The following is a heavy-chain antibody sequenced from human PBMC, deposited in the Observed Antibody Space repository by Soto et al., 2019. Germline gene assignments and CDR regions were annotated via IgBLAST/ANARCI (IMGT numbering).Heavy chain of an antibody. CDR2: ISSSSSYI. V-gene: IGHV3-21*01. CDR3: ARVDDSGSYRIIDY. D-gene: IGHD3-16*02. CDR1: GFTFSSYS. Sequence: GGSLRLSCAASGFTFSSYSMNWVRQAPGKGLEWVSSISSSSSYIYYADSVKGRFTISRDNAKNSLYLQMNSLRAEDTAVYYCARVDDSGSYRIIDYWGQGTLVTVSS. J-gene: IGHJ4*02.